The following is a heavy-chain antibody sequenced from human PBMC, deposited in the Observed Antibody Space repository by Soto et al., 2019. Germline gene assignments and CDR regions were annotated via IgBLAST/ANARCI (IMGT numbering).Heavy chain of an antibody. V-gene: IGHV4-4*02. CDR3: ARERQGCSRTSCYFDP. CDR1: GDSISSTNW. J-gene: IGHJ5*02. D-gene: IGHD2-2*01. CDR2: IHHRGVT. Sequence: SETLSLTCAVSGDSISSTNWWNWVRQSPGEGLEWIGEIHHRGVTNYNPSLKSRVTISVDKSSNQFSLKLNSVTAADTAVYYCARERQGCSRTSCYFDPWGQGTLVTVSS.